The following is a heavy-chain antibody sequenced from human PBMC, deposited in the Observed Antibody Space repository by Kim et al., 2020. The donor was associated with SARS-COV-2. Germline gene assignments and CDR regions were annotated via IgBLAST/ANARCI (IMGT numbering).Heavy chain of an antibody. CDR1: GFTVSSNY. D-gene: IGHD3-10*01. J-gene: IGHJ6*02. V-gene: IGHV3-53*01. CDR2: IYSGGST. Sequence: GGSLRLSCAASGFTVSSNYMSWVRQAPGKGLEWVSVIYSGGSTYYADSVKGRFTISRDNSKNTLYLQMNSLRAEDTAVYYCARDPGYYGSGSYYYYYGMDVWGQGTTVTVSS. CDR3: ARDPGYYGSGSYYYYYGMDV.